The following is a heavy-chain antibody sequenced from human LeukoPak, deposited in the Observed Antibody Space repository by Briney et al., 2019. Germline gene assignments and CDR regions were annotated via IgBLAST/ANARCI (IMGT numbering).Heavy chain of an antibody. V-gene: IGHV4-59*01. J-gene: IGHJ4*02. Sequence: SETLSLTCTVSGGSISSYYWSWIRQPPGKGLEWIGYIYYSGSTNYNPSLKSRVTISVDTSKNQFSLKLRSVTAADTAVYYCAREVELESPFDYWGQGTLVTVSS. D-gene: IGHD1-7*01. CDR1: GGSISSYY. CDR3: AREVELESPFDY. CDR2: IYYSGST.